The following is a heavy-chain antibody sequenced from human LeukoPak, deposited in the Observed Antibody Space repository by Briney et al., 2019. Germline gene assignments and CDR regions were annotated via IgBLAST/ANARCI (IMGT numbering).Heavy chain of an antibody. V-gene: IGHV4-39*01. CDR3: ARHRGYYYYYMDV. CDR2: MYYSGST. Sequence: SETLSLTCTVSGGSISSYYWSWIRQPPGKGLEWIGSMYYSGSTYYNPSLKSRVTISVDTSKNQFSLKLSSVTAADTAVYYCARHRGYYYYYMDVWGKGTTVTISS. CDR1: GGSISSYY. J-gene: IGHJ6*03.